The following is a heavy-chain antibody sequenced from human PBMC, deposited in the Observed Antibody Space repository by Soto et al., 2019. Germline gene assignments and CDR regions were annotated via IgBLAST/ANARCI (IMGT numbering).Heavy chain of an antibody. V-gene: IGHV3-48*01. CDR1: GFTFTFYT. J-gene: IGHJ4*02. CDR3: ARTIRGYSYGSDY. Sequence: EVQLMESGGGLVQPGGSLRLSCAASGFTFTFYTFNWVRQAPGKGLEWVSYINHDGGTISYADSVKGRFTISRDNAKNSLFMPMNRLRAEDTGVYYCARTIRGYSYGSDYWGQGTLVTVSS. D-gene: IGHD5-18*01. CDR2: INHDGGTI.